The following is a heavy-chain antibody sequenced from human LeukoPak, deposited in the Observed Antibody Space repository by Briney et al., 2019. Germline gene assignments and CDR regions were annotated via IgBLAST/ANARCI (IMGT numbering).Heavy chain of an antibody. CDR2: IYPGDSVT. V-gene: IGHV5-51*01. D-gene: IGHD3-22*01. Sequence: GESLKISCKGSGYSFTNYWIGWVRQMPGKGLEWMGIIYPGDSVTRYSPSFQGQVTISADKSITTAYLQWSSLKASDTAMYYCASQRRGAYYDSTGYPNDAFDIWGQGTMVTVSS. J-gene: IGHJ3*02. CDR1: GYSFTNYW. CDR3: ASQRRGAYYDSTGYPNDAFDI.